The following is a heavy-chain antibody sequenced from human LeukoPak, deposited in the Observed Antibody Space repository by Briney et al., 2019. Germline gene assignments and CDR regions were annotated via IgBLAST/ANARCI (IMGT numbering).Heavy chain of an antibody. CDR1: GFTFSSYA. Sequence: GGSLRLSCAASGFTFSSYAMNWVRQAPGKGLEWVSYISSSGSTIYYADSVKGRFTISRDNAKNSLYLQMNSLRAEDTAVYYCARQGDSSGRGFDYWGQGTLVTVSS. V-gene: IGHV3-48*03. CDR2: ISSSGSTI. J-gene: IGHJ4*02. CDR3: ARQGDSSGRGFDY. D-gene: IGHD3-22*01.